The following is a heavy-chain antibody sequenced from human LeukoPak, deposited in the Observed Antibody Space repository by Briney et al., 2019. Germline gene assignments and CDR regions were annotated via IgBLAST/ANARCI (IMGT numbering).Heavy chain of an antibody. CDR3: ARGEAAAGPWDY. CDR1: GGSISSGDYY. V-gene: IGHV4-30-4*08. D-gene: IGHD6-13*01. J-gene: IGHJ4*02. CDR2: IYYSGST. Sequence: KASETLSLTCTVSGGSISSGDYYWSWIRQPPGKGLEWIGYIYYSGSTYYNPSLKSRVTISVDTSKNQFSLKLSSVTAADTAVYYCARGEAAAGPWDYWGQGTLVTVSS.